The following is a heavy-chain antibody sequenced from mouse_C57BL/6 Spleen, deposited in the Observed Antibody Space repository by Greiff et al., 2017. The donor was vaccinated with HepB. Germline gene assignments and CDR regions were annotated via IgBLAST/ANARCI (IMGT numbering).Heavy chain of an antibody. CDR1: GFSLSTSGMG. J-gene: IGHJ1*03. CDR2: IYWDDDK. V-gene: IGHV8-12*01. Sequence: QVTLKVSGPGILQSSQTLSLTCSFSGFSLSTSGMGVSWIRQPSGKGLEWLAHIYWDDDKRYNPSLKSRLTISKDTSRNQVFLKITSVDTADTATYYCARREPAYDSNYVDWYFDVWGTGTTVTVAS. D-gene: IGHD2-5*01. CDR3: ARREPAYDSNYVDWYFDV.